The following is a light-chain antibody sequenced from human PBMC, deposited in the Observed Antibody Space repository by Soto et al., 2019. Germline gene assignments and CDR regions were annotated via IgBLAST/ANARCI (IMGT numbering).Light chain of an antibody. CDR3: QQYDNWPWT. Sequence: DIQLTQSPSTLSAFVGDRVTITCRASQSISNRLAWYQQRPGKAPKYLIYDASTLDSGAPSRFSGSGSGTDFTLTISSLQSEDFAVYYCQQYDNWPWTFGQGTKVDIK. CDR2: DAS. V-gene: IGKV1-5*01. CDR1: QSISNR. J-gene: IGKJ1*01.